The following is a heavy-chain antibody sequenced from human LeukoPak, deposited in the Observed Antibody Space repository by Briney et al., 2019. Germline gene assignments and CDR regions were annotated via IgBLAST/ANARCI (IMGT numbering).Heavy chain of an antibody. V-gene: IGHV3-74*01. D-gene: IGHD3-3*01. Sequence: PGGSLRLSCAASGFAFSSHWMHWVRQAPGNGLVWVSHVKNDGSSTNYADSVRGRFTISRDNAKNTLYLQMNSLRAEDTAVYYCARGNDYWSGYIDYWGQGTLVTVSS. J-gene: IGHJ4*02. CDR3: ARGNDYWSGYIDY. CDR1: GFAFSSHW. CDR2: VKNDGSST.